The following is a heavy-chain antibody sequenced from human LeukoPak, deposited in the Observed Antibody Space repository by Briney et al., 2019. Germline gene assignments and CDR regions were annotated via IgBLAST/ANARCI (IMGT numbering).Heavy chain of an antibody. CDR3: AKDWAYVKQAFDI. CDR1: GFTFSSYV. D-gene: IGHD6-13*01. J-gene: IGHJ3*02. Sequence: GGSLRLSCAASGFTFSSYVMSWVRQAPGKGLEWVSAISGSGVSTYYADSVEGRFTISRDNSKNTLYLQMNSLRAEDTAVYYCAKDWAYVKQAFDIWGRGTMVTVSS. V-gene: IGHV3-23*01. CDR2: ISGSGVST.